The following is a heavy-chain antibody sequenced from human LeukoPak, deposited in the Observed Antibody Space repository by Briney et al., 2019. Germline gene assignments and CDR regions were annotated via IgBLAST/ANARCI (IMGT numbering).Heavy chain of an antibody. CDR1: GLTFSDYY. J-gene: IGHJ6*02. CDR3: ARVLSSSWGAYYYYGMDV. V-gene: IGHV3-11*06. CDR2: ISSRSSYT. Sequence: GGSLRLSCAASGLTFSDYYMSWIRQAPGKGLEWVSYISSRSSYTKYADSVEGRLTISRDNAKNSLYLQMNSLRAEDTALYYCARVLSSSWGAYYYYGMDVWGQGTTVTVSS. D-gene: IGHD6-13*01.